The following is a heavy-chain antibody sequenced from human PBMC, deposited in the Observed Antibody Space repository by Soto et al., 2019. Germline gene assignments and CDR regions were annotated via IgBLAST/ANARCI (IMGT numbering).Heavy chain of an antibody. CDR2: INHSGST. CDR3: ARARRDFGVVIQLYNWFDP. CDR1: GGSFSGYY. D-gene: IGHD3-3*01. J-gene: IGHJ5*02. V-gene: IGHV4-34*01. Sequence: QVQLQQWGAGLLKPSETLSLTCAVYGGSFSGYYWSWIRQPPGKGLEWIGEINHSGSTNYNPSLKNLVTLSVDTSKNQFSLKLSSVTAADTAVYYCARARRDFGVVIQLYNWFDPWGQGTLVTVSS.